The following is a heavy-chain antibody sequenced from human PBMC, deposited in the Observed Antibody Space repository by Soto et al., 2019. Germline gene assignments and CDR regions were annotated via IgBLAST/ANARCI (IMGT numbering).Heavy chain of an antibody. V-gene: IGHV3-48*02. CDR2: ISSSSSTI. J-gene: IGHJ4*02. CDR3: ARRGGSYFGGVDDY. CDR1: GFTFSSYS. D-gene: IGHD1-26*01. Sequence: EVQLVESGGGLVQPGGSLRLSCAASGFTFSSYSMNWVRQAPGKGLEWVSYISSSSSTIYYADSVKGRFTISRDNAKNSLYLQMTSLRDEDTAVYYCARRGGSYFGGVDDYWGQGTLVTVSS.